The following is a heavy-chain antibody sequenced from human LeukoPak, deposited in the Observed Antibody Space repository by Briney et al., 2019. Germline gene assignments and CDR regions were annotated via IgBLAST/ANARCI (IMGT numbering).Heavy chain of an antibody. CDR2: MNPNSGNT. D-gene: IGHD3-9*01. Sequence: ASVKVSCMASGYTFTSYDINWVRQATGQGLEWMGWMNPNSGNTGYAQKFQGRVTMTRNTSISTAYMELSSLRSEDTAVYYCARGFTYYDILTGYDDHYYGMDVWGQGTTVTVSS. V-gene: IGHV1-8*01. J-gene: IGHJ6*02. CDR3: ARGFTYYDILTGYDDHYYGMDV. CDR1: GYTFTSYD.